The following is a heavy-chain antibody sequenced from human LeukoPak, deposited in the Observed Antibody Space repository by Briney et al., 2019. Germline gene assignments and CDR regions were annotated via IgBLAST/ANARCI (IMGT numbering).Heavy chain of an antibody. CDR2: IWYDGSNR. V-gene: IGHV3-33*01. J-gene: IGHJ4*02. CDR3: ARGTGELDY. Sequence: GGSLRLSCAASGFTFSSYGMHWVRQAPGKGLEWVAVIWYDGSNRYYADSVKGRFTISRDNSKNTLYLQMNSPRAEDTAVYYCARGTGELDYWGQGTLVTVSS. D-gene: IGHD1-1*01. CDR1: GFTFSSYG.